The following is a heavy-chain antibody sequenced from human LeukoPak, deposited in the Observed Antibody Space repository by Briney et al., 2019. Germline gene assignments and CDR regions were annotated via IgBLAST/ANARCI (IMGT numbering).Heavy chain of an antibody. CDR3: AHTSIAAAGGGFDY. Sequence: SGPTLVNPTQTLTPTCTFSGFSLSTSGVGVGWIRQPPGKALEWLALIYWDDDRRYSPSRKSRLTITNDTSKNQVVLTMTNMDPVETATYYCAHTSIAAAGGGFDYWGQGTLVTVSS. J-gene: IGHJ4*02. CDR1: GFSLSTSGVG. V-gene: IGHV2-5*02. D-gene: IGHD6-13*01. CDR2: IYWDDDR.